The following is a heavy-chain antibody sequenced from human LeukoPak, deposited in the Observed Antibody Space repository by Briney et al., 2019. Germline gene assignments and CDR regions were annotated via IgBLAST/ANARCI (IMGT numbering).Heavy chain of an antibody. CDR2: ISGSGGST. V-gene: IGHV3-23*01. J-gene: IGHJ3*02. CDR1: GFTFSSYA. Sequence: GGSLRLSCAASGFTFSSYAMSWVRQAPGKGLEWVSAISGSGGSTYYADSVKGRFTISRDNSKNTLYLQMNSLGAEDTAVYYCAKDRGDIVVVVAATPDAFDIWGQGTMVTVSS. D-gene: IGHD2-15*01. CDR3: AKDRGDIVVVVAATPDAFDI.